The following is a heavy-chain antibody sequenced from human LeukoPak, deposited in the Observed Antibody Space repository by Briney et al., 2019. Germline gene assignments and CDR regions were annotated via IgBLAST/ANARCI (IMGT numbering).Heavy chain of an antibody. J-gene: IGHJ6*03. V-gene: IGHV4-34*01. D-gene: IGHD6-19*01. CDR1: GGSFSGYY. CDR3: ARGPGAVAGLYYYYMDV. CDR2: ISHSGST. Sequence: SETLSLTCAVYGGSFSGYYWSWIRQPPGKGLEWIGEISHSGSTNYNPSLKSRVTISVDTSKNQFSLKLSSVTAADTAVYYCARGPGAVAGLYYYYMDVWGKGTTVTVSS.